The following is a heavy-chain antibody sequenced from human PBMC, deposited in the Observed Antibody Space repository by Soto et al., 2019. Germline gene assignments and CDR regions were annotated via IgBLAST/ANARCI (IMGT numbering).Heavy chain of an antibody. CDR1: GGAFSCQT. D-gene: IGHD1-1*01. V-gene: IGHV1-69*13. CDR3: ARSGGFSTGTNYYYGMDV. J-gene: IGHJ6*02. CDR2: IIPIFGTA. Sequence: SVKVSCKASGGAFSCQTIGWVRQAPGQGLEWMGGIIPIFGTANYAQKFQGRVTITADESTSTAYMELSSLRSEDTAVYYCARSGGFSTGTNYYYGMDVWGQGTTVTVSS.